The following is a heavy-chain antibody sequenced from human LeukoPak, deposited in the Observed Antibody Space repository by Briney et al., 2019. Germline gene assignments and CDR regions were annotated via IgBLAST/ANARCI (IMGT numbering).Heavy chain of an antibody. CDR1: GVSISSSNR. CDR2: IYHTGST. Sequence: SGTLSLTCDVSGVSISSSNRWSWVRQPPGKGLEWIGEIYHTGSTNYNPSLKSRVTISVDKSKNQFSLNLNSVTAADTAVYYCAREGDPTGSYYNYWGQGILVTVSS. J-gene: IGHJ4*02. CDR3: AREGDPTGSYYNY. V-gene: IGHV4-4*02. D-gene: IGHD3-10*01.